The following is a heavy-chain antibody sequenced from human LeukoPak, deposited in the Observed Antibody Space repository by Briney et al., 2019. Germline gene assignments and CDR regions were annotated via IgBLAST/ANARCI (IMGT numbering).Heavy chain of an antibody. V-gene: IGHV3-21*01. CDR1: GFTFSSYS. CDR3: ARDRSIYGDYDNGDFGY. J-gene: IGHJ4*02. D-gene: IGHD4-17*01. Sequence: GGSLRLSCAASGFTFSSYSMNWVRQAPGKGLEWVSSISSSSSYIYYADSVKGRFTISRDNAKNSLYLQMNSLRAEDTAVYYCARDRSIYGDYDNGDFGYWGQGTLVTVSS. CDR2: ISSSSSYI.